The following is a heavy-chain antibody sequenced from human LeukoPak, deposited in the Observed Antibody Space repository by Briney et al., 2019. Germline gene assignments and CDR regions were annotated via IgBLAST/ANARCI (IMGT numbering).Heavy chain of an antibody. CDR3: ASHYDFWSGYIGIDY. V-gene: IGHV3-7*03. Sequence: GGSLKLSCVASGFPFSSYWMTWVRQAPGKGLEWVANIKQDGSKKSYVDSVKGRFTISRDNSKNTLYLQMNSLRAEDTAVYYCASHYDFWSGYIGIDYWGQGTLVTVSS. CDR2: IKQDGSKK. D-gene: IGHD3-3*01. CDR1: GFPFSSYW. J-gene: IGHJ4*02.